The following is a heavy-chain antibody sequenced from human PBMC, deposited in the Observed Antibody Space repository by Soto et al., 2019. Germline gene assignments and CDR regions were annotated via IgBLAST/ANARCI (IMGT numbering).Heavy chain of an antibody. CDR3: TRGYDFWSGYYYPYGMDV. Sequence: GGSLRLSCAASGFTFSSYAMHWVRQAPGKGLEWVAVISYDGSNKNHADTVKGRFTISRDNSKNTLYLQMNSLRAEDTAVYYCTRGYDFWSGYYYPYGMDVWGQGTTVTVSS. D-gene: IGHD3-3*01. V-gene: IGHV3-30-3*01. CDR1: GFTFSSYA. J-gene: IGHJ6*02. CDR2: ISYDGSNK.